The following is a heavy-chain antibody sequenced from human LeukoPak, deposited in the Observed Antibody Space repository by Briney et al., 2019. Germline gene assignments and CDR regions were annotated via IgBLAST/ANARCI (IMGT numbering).Heavy chain of an antibody. CDR3: ASTYYYDSSGYYYPSY. D-gene: IGHD3-22*01. Sequence: GGSLRLSCAASGFTVSSNYMSWVRQAPGKGLEWVSVIYSGGSTYYADSVKGRFTISRDNSKNTLYLQMNSLRAEDTAVYYCASTYYYDSSGYYYPSYWGPGTLVNVSS. CDR2: IYSGGST. V-gene: IGHV3-66*01. J-gene: IGHJ4*02. CDR1: GFTVSSNY.